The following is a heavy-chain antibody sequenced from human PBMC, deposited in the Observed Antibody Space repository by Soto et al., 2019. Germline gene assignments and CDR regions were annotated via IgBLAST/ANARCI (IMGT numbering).Heavy chain of an antibody. J-gene: IGHJ5*02. V-gene: IGHV1-69*12. Sequence: QVQLVQSGAEVKKPGSSVKVSCKASGGTFSSYAISWVRQAPGQGLEWMGGIIPIFGTANYAQKFQGRVTITADESTRTAYMELSGPRSEDTAVYYCALLYGDYVGGWFAPWGQGTMVTVSS. D-gene: IGHD4-17*01. CDR2: IIPIFGTA. CDR1: GGTFSSYA. CDR3: ALLYGDYVGGWFAP.